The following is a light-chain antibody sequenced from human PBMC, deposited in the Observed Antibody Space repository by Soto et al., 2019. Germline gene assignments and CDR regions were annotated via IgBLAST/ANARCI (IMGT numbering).Light chain of an antibody. V-gene: IGKV1-39*01. CDR3: QQSYSSWLT. CDR2: AAS. CDR1: QGINNY. J-gene: IGKJ4*01. Sequence: DVQLAQSPSSLSASVGDRVTITCRARQGINNYLNWYQQKPGRAPKLLVYAASTLEDGVPSQFSGSGSGTDFTLTISPLQPEDFAVYYCQQSYSSWLTFGGGTRVEI.